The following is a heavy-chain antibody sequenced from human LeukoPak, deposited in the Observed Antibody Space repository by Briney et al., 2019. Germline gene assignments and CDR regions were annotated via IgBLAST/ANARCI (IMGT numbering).Heavy chain of an antibody. V-gene: IGHV3-23*01. CDR2: ISGSGGST. J-gene: IGHJ3*02. Sequence: LTGGSLRLSCAASGFTFSSYAMSWVRQAPGKGLEWVSAISGSGGSTYYADSVKGRFTISRDNSKNTLYLQMNSLRAEDTAVYYCAKSGFYDILTGYYAPPGAFDIWGQGTMVTVSS. CDR1: GFTFSSYA. D-gene: IGHD3-9*01. CDR3: AKSGFYDILTGYYAPPGAFDI.